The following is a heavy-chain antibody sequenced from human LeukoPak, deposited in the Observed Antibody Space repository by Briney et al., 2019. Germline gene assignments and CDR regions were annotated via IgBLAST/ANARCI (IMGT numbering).Heavy chain of an antibody. D-gene: IGHD1-26*01. J-gene: IGHJ5*02. Sequence: SETLSLTCTVSGGSISSYYWSWIRQPPGKGLEWIGRIYTSGSTNYIPSLKSRVTISVDTSKNQFSLKLSSVTAADTAVYYCARGSKMLGYNWFDPWGQGTLVTVSS. V-gene: IGHV4-4*07. CDR2: IYTSGST. CDR1: GGSISSYY. CDR3: ARGSKMLGYNWFDP.